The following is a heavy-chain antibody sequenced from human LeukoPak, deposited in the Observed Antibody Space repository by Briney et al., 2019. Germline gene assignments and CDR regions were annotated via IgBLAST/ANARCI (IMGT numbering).Heavy chain of an antibody. CDR1: GYSFTAYF. D-gene: IGHD3-16*01. Sequence: ASVKVSCKTSGYSFTAYFMHWVRQAPGQGLEWMGWISAYNGNTNYAQKLQGRVTMTTDTSTSTAYMELRSLRSDDTAVYYCARGLEKFYYYYMDVWGKGTTVTISS. CDR2: ISAYNGNT. V-gene: IGHV1-18*04. J-gene: IGHJ6*03. CDR3: ARGLEKFYYYYMDV.